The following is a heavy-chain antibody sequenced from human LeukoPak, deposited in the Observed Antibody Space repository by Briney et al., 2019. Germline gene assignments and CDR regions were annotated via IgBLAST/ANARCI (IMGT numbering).Heavy chain of an antibody. CDR2: ISGSGGST. D-gene: IGHD2-15*01. Sequence: GGSLRLSCAASGFTFSSYAMNWVRQAPGRGLEWVSAISGSGGSTYYADSVKGRFTISRDNSKNTLYLQMNSLRAEDTALYYCARVVYCSGGSCYPGYYYYYMDVWGKGTTVTVSS. CDR1: GFTFSSYA. CDR3: ARVVYCSGGSCYPGYYYYYMDV. V-gene: IGHV3-23*01. J-gene: IGHJ6*03.